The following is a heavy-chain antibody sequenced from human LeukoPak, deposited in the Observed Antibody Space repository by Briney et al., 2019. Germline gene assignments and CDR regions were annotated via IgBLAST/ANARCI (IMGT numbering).Heavy chain of an antibody. CDR1: GFTFSSYA. D-gene: IGHD3-9*01. J-gene: IGHJ4*02. Sequence: GALRLSCAASGFTFSSYAMHWVRQAPGKGLEWVAVISYDGSNKYYADSVKGRFAISRDNSKHTVYLQMDSLRAEDTAVYYCAKSHVSTATGTGRYFDYWGQGTLVTVSS. CDR2: ISYDGSNK. V-gene: IGHV3-30-3*02. CDR3: AKSHVSTATGTGRYFDY.